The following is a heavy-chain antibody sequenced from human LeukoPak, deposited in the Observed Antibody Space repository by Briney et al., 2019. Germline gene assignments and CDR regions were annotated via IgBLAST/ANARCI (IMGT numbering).Heavy chain of an antibody. CDR3: ARYSSWFDP. CDR2: IYYSGST. D-gene: IGHD6-13*01. V-gene: IGHV4-59*01. J-gene: IGHJ5*02. Sequence: PSETLSLTCTVSGGSIGSYYWSWIRQPPGKGLEWIGYIYYSGSTNYNPSLKSRVTISVDTSKNQFSLKLSSVTAADTAVYYCARYSSWFDPWGQGTLVTVSS. CDR1: GGSIGSYY.